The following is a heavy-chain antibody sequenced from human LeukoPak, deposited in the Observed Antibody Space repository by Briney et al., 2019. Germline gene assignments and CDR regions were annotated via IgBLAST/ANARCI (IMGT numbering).Heavy chain of an antibody. CDR3: ARHRVQLWSPYDY. CDR2: INAGNGNT. CDR1: GYTFTSYA. D-gene: IGHD5-18*01. V-gene: IGHV1-3*01. J-gene: IGHJ4*02. Sequence: ASVTVSCKASGYTFTSYAMHWVRQAPGQRLEWMGWINAGNGNTKYSQKFQGRVTITRDTSASTAYMELSSLRSEDTAVYYCARHRVQLWSPYDYWGQGTLVTVSS.